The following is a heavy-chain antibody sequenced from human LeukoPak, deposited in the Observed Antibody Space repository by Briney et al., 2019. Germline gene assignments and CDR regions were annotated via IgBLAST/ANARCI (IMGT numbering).Heavy chain of an antibody. J-gene: IGHJ4*02. Sequence: SETLSLTCTVSGGSISYSGYYWGWIRQPPGKGLEWIGSIYYSGSTYYNPSLKSRVTISVDTSKNQFSLKLSSVTAADTAVYYCARSSPVPRGQQLVPSPEYWGQGILVTVSS. CDR3: ARSSPVPRGQQLVPSPEY. V-gene: IGHV4-39*01. D-gene: IGHD6-13*01. CDR2: IYYSGST. CDR1: GGSISYSGYY.